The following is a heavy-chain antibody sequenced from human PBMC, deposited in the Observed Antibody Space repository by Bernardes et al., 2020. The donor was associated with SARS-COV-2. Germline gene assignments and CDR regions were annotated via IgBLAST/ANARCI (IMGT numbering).Heavy chain of an antibody. V-gene: IGHV3-23*01. CDR2: ISGSGGST. CDR3: AKVARRITIFGVVTHNGMAV. CDR1: GFTFSSYA. D-gene: IGHD3-3*01. Sequence: GGSLRLSCAASGFTFSSYAMSWVRQAPGKGLEWVSAISGSGGSTYYADSVKGRFTISRDNSKNTLYLQMNSLRAEDTAVYYCAKVARRITIFGVVTHNGMAVWGPGTTVTVSS. J-gene: IGHJ6*02.